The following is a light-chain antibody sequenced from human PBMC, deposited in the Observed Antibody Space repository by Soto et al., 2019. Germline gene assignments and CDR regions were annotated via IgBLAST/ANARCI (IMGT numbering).Light chain of an antibody. V-gene: IGKV3-20*01. CDR2: DAS. J-gene: IGKJ1*01. CDR1: QSIPSNY. Sequence: EIVLTQSPATLSLSPGERATLSCRASQSIPSNYLAWYQQKPGQAPRLLIYDASSRATGIPDRFSGSGSGTDFTLTISRLEPEDLGVYYCQQYGTSPRGTFGQGTKLDIK. CDR3: QQYGTSPRGT.